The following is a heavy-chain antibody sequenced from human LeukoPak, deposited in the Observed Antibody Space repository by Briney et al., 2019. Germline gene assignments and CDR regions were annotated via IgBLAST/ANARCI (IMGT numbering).Heavy chain of an antibody. D-gene: IGHD5-18*01. CDR3: ARGGYSYGFDY. Sequence: GGSLRLSCAVSGFTFSSYDMHWVRQATGKGLEWVSAIGTAGDTYYPGSVKGRFTISRENAKNSLYLQMNSLRAGDTAVYYCARGGYSYGFDYWGQGTLVTVSS. V-gene: IGHV3-13*01. CDR1: GFTFSSYD. CDR2: IGTAGDT. J-gene: IGHJ4*02.